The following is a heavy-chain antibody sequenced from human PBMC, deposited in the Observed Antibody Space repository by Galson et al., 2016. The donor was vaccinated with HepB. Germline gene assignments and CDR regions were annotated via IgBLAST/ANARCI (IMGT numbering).Heavy chain of an antibody. J-gene: IGHJ4*02. Sequence: CAISGDSVSSSSVAWNWIRQSPSRGLEWLGRTYYRSKWYNDYAVSVKSRITINPDTSKNQFSLQLNSVTPEDTALYYCARDRNFKLTWIQLRKRGTGDGFDYWGQGTLVTVSS. CDR3: ARDRNFKLTWIQLRKRGTGDGFDY. V-gene: IGHV6-1*01. CDR2: TYYRSKWYN. CDR1: GDSVSSSSVA. D-gene: IGHD5-18*01.